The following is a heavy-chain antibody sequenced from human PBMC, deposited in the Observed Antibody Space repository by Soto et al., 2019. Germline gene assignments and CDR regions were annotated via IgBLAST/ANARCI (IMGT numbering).Heavy chain of an antibody. Sequence: QLQLQESGPGLVKPSGTLSLTCTVSGVSINSANWWTWVRQSPGKGLEWIGEIYHSGSPNFNPSLKSRVTISVDNSKNQFYLELTSVTAADTAVYYCARYCGGGSCYLGAFDIWGQGTMVTVSS. CDR3: ARYCGGGSCYLGAFDI. CDR1: GVSINSANW. V-gene: IGHV4-4*02. J-gene: IGHJ3*02. CDR2: IYHSGSP. D-gene: IGHD2-15*01.